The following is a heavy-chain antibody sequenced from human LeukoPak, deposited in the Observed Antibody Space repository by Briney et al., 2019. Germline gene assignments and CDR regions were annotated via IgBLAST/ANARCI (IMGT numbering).Heavy chain of an antibody. Sequence: SQTLSLTCDISGDSVSSKNGAWNWIRQSPSRGLEWLGRTYFRSKWYNEYAVSVQGRISINPDTSKNQYSLYLYAVTREDTAVYYCARDLGTSGWYTFDFWGQGTLVTVSS. CDR3: ARDLGTSGWYTFDF. J-gene: IGHJ4*02. V-gene: IGHV6-1*01. CDR2: TYFRSKWYN. D-gene: IGHD6-13*01. CDR1: GDSVSSKNGA.